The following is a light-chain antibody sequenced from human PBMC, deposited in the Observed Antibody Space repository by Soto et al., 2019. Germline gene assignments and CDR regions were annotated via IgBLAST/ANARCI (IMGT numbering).Light chain of an antibody. CDR2: LGS. CDR1: QSFLHSNGYNY. V-gene: IGKV2-28*01. CDR3: MQALQTPH. Sequence: DIVMTQSPLSLPVTPGEPSSISCRSSQSFLHSNGYNYLDWYLQEPGQSPQLLIYLGSNRASGVPDRFSGSGSGTDFTLKISRVEAEDVGVYYCMQALQTPHFGQGTRRRL. J-gene: IGKJ5*01.